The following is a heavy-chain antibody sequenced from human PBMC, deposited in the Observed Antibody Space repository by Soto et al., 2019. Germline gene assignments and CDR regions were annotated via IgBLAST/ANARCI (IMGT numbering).Heavy chain of an antibody. CDR2: MNPNSGNT. J-gene: IGHJ5*02. CDR3: ASAGCSGGSCYSDWFDP. D-gene: IGHD2-15*01. Sequence: QVQLVQSGAEVKKPGASVKVSCKASGYTFTSYDINWVRQATGQGLEWRGWMNPNSGNTGYAQKFQGRVTMTRNTSISTADMALSSLRSEDTAVYYCASAGCSGGSCYSDWFDPWGKGTLVTVSS. CDR1: GYTFTSYD. V-gene: IGHV1-8*02.